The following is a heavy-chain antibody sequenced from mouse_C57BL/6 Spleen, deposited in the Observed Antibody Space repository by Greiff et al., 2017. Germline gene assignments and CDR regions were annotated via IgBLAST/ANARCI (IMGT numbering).Heavy chain of an antibody. D-gene: IGHD1-1*01. CDR2: ISSGSSTI. V-gene: IGHV5-17*01. Sequence: EVKLVESGGGLVKPGGSLKLSCAASGFTFSDYGMHWVRQAPEKGLEWVAYISSGSSTIYYADTVKGRFTISRANAKDTLFLQKTSLRSEDTAMYYCARGYYGSSLDYWGQGTTLTVSS. CDR1: GFTFSDYG. CDR3: ARGYYGSSLDY. J-gene: IGHJ2*01.